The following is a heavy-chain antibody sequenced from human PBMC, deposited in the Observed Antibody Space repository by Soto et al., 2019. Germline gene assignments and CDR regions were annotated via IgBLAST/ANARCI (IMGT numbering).Heavy chain of an antibody. CDR2: IYHSGST. D-gene: IGHD1-26*01. CDR1: GYSISSGYY. CDR3: ARSSGRYYYYYGMDV. Sequence: PSETLSLTCSVSGYSISSGYYWGWIRQPPGKGLEWIGSIYHSGSTYYNPSLKSRVTISVDTSKNQFSLKLSSVTAADTAVYYCARSSGRYYYYYGMDVWGQGTTVTVSS. J-gene: IGHJ6*02. V-gene: IGHV4-38-2*01.